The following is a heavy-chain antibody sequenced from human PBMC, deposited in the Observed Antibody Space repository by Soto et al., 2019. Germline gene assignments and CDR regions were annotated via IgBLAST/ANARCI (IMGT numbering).Heavy chain of an antibody. V-gene: IGHV4-34*01. J-gene: IGHJ5*02. Sequence: SETLSLTWAVEGGSFSGYYCSWIRQPPGKGLEWIGEINHSGSTNYNPSLKIRVTISVDTCKNQCSLKLSPVTAADKAVYYCASKTSHITATAWLDPWGHGTLVDVSS. CDR3: ASKTSHITATAWLDP. CDR1: GGSFSGYY. D-gene: IGHD1-20*01. CDR2: INHSGST.